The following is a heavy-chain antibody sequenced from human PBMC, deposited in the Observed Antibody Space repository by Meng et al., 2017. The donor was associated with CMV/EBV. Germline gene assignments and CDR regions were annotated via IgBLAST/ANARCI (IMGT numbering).Heavy chain of an antibody. Sequence: GGSLRLSCAASGFTFSSYSMNWVRQAPGKGLEWVSSISSSSSYIYYAASVKGRFTISRDNAKNSLYLQMNSLRAEDTAVYYCARYEGRRSFDYWGQGTLVTVSS. J-gene: IGHJ4*02. V-gene: IGHV3-21*01. CDR3: ARYEGRRSFDY. CDR2: ISSSSSYI. CDR1: GFTFSSYS. D-gene: IGHD2-8*01.